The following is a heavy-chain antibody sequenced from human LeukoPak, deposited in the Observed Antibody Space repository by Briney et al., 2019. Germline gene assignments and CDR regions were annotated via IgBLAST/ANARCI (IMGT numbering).Heavy chain of an antibody. V-gene: IGHV3-53*04. CDR1: GFILRSYA. D-gene: IGHD2-21*02. Sequence: GGSLRLSCAASGFILRSYAMSWVRQAPGKGLQWVSIIYSGGSTYYADSVKGRFTISRHNSKNTLYLQMNSLRAEDTAVYYCAKHIVVVTSMGDFYYGLDVWGQGTTVTVSS. CDR2: IYSGGST. CDR3: AKHIVVVTSMGDFYYGLDV. J-gene: IGHJ6*02.